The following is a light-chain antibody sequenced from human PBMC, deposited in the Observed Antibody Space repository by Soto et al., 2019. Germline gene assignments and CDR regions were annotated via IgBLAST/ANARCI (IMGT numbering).Light chain of an antibody. CDR2: LGS. CDR3: MQGSHWPPIN. Sequence: IVMTHSPLSLLATPLEPASLSLISSQILLPSNGYNYLDWYLQKPGQSPQLLIYLGSNRASGVPDRFSGSGSGTDFTLKIRRVEAEDVGVYYCMQGSHWPPINCGKGKRREIK. CDR1: QILLPSNGYNY. V-gene: IGKV2-28*01. J-gene: IGKJ5*01.